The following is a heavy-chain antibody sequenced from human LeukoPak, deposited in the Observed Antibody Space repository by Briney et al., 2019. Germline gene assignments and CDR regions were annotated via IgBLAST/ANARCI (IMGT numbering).Heavy chain of an antibody. V-gene: IGHV4-59*01. CDR1: GSSISRYY. D-gene: IGHD3-10*01. J-gene: IGHJ4*02. CDR3: ARVGSYYDSGSLDS. Sequence: SETLSLTCTVSGSSISRYYWNWIRQPPGKGLEWIGYVYHTGHTDYNPSLKSRVTISVDASKNQFSLKLTSVTAADTAMYYCARVGSYYDSGSLDSWGQGTPVTVSP. CDR2: VYHTGHT.